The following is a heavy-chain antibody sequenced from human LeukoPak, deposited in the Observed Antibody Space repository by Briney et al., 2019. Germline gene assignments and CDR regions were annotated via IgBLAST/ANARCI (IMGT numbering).Heavy chain of an antibody. CDR2: IYYSGST. J-gene: IGHJ4*02. V-gene: IGHV4-61*01. CDR1: GGTISSSSYY. Sequence: SETLSLTCTVSGGTISSSSYYWGWIRQPPGKGLEWIGYIYYSGSTNYNPSLKSRVTISVDTSKNQFSLKLSSVTAADTAVYYCARDGGRSSPTLDYWGQGTLVTVSS. D-gene: IGHD6-13*01. CDR3: ARDGGRSSPTLDY.